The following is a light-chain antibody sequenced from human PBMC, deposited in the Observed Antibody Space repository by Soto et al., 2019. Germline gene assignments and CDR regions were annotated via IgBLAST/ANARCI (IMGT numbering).Light chain of an antibody. CDR1: QSIRRW. CDR3: QQYNNGPR. CDR2: KVS. Sequence: IQITQSPSTLSASVGDRVTITCRASQSIRRWMAWYQQKPGKAPNLLIYKVSSLESGVPSRFSGSGSGTEFTLTISSLQSEDFAVYYCQQYNNGPRFGQGTKVDIK. J-gene: IGKJ1*01. V-gene: IGKV1-5*03.